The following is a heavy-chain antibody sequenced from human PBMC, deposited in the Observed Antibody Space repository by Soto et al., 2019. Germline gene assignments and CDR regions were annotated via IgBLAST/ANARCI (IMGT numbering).Heavy chain of an antibody. J-gene: IGHJ5*02. CDR3: AIKTSTVSYWFDP. Sequence: PGGSLRLSCVGSGFSFGGYWMSWVRQAPGQGPEWVANIKEDGSERHYVDSVKGRFTISRANPENSLSLQMNNLRVEDSAIYYCAIKTSTVSYWFDPWGPGNQVTVSS. CDR2: IKEDGSER. V-gene: IGHV3-7*03. D-gene: IGHD4-4*01. CDR1: GFSFGGYW.